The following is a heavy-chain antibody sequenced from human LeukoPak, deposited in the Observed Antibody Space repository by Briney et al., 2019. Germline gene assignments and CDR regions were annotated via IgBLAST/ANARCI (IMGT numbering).Heavy chain of an antibody. CDR2: ISYDGNNH. Sequence: QSGGSLRLSCAASGFTFSRYSIHWVRQAPGRRLEWVAIISYDGNNHYYADSVKGRFTISRDNSKNTLYLQMNSLRDEDTAVYYCARGWRYFDYWGQGTLVTVSS. D-gene: IGHD5-24*01. V-gene: IGHV3-30*04. CDR3: ARGWRYFDY. J-gene: IGHJ4*02. CDR1: GFTFSRYS.